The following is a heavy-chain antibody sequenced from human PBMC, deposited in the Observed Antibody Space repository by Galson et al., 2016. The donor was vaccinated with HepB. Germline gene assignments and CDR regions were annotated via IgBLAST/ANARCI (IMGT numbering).Heavy chain of an antibody. CDR3: ARDSAVGATEFYFGMDV. CDR1: GGTFSSYA. J-gene: IGHJ6*02. D-gene: IGHD1-26*01. CDR2: ITPIFGTT. V-gene: IGHV1-69*13. Sequence: SVKVSCKASGGTFSSYAISWVRQAPGQGLEWMGGITPIFGTTNYAQRFQGRITITADESTSTAYMELSSLRSEDTAVYYCARDSAVGATEFYFGMDVWGPGTKVTVSS.